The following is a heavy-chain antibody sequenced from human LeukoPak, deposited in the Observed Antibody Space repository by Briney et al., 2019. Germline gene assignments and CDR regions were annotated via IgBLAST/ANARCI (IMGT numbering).Heavy chain of an antibody. CDR3: AKCLPLFSSASDYMDV. Sequence: GGSLRLSCAASGLTFSRYWMHWVRQAPGKGLVWVSRINSDGSSTIYADSVKGRFTISRDNAKNTVVLQMTSLRLDDTAVYYCAKCLPLFSSASDYMDVWGTGTTVIVSS. CDR1: GLTFSRYW. V-gene: IGHV3-74*01. CDR2: INSDGSST. D-gene: IGHD6-6*01. J-gene: IGHJ6*03.